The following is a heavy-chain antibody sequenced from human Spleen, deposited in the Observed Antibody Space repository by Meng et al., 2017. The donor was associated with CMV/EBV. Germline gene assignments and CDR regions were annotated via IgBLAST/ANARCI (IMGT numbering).Heavy chain of an antibody. CDR3: AKERVGALDY. Sequence: GEPLKISCAASGFTFSSYAMSWVRQDSGKGLEWVSAISGSGGSTYYADSVKGRFTISRDNSKNTLYLQTNSLRAEDTAVYYCAKERVGALDYWGQGTLVTVSS. CDR1: GFTFSSYA. CDR2: ISGSGGST. J-gene: IGHJ4*02. D-gene: IGHD1-26*01. V-gene: IGHV3-23*01.